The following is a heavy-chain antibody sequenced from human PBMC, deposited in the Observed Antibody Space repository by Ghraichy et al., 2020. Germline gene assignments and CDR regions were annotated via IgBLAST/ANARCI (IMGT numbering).Heavy chain of an antibody. CDR1: GFTFNSFA. D-gene: IGHD5-24*01. J-gene: IGHJ3*02. CDR2: ISASGGST. CDR3: AKAYRGWLWDVVDI. Sequence: GGSLRLSCEASGFTFNSFAMSWVRQAPGKGLEWVSVISASGGSTFYADSVKGRFTISRDNSKNTLYLRMNSLRVEDTAIYYCAKAYRGWLWDVVDIWGQGTTVPVSS. V-gene: IGHV3-23*01.